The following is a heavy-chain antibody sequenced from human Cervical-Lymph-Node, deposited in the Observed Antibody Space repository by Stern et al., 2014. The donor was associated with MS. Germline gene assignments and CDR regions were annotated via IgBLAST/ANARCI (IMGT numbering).Heavy chain of an antibody. CDR3: ARERQQYCNSEGCSYWHFDL. V-gene: IGHV4-4*02. Sequence: QLQLQESGPGLVKPSGTLSLTCAVSGGSVSSTNWWSWVRPSPGKGLEWIGNIYHSGASNYRPSLRSRVSISLDNPKNHLSLHLTSVTAADTAVYYCARERQQYCNSEGCSYWHFDLWGRGTLVTVSS. D-gene: IGHD2/OR15-2a*01. CDR2: IYHSGAS. CDR1: GGSVSSTNW. J-gene: IGHJ2*01.